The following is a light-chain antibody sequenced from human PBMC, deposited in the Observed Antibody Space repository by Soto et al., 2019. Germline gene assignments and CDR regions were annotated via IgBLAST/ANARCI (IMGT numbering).Light chain of an antibody. CDR3: QQSSTTPPT. CDR2: AAS. J-gene: IGKJ1*01. Sequence: DIQMTQSPSSLSASVGDRVTITCRASQSISSYLNWYQQKPGKAPKLLIYAASSLQSGVPSRFSGSGSGTDFTLTISRLQPEDFATYYCQQSSTTPPTFGQGTKVEIK. V-gene: IGKV1-39*01. CDR1: QSISSY.